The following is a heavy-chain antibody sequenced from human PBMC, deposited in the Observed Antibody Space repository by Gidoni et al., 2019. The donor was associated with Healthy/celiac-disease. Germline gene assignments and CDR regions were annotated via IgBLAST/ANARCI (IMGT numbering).Heavy chain of an antibody. CDR2: INHSGST. V-gene: IGHV4-34*01. CDR1: GGSFSGYY. D-gene: IGHD1-26*01. Sequence: QVQLQQWGAGLLKPSETLSFTCAVYGGSFSGYYWSWIRQPPGKGLEGIGEINHSGSTNYNPSLKSRVTISVDTSKNQFYLKLSSVNAADADVYDCARGRVREAPFDYWGQGTLVTVSS. J-gene: IGHJ4*02. CDR3: ARGRVREAPFDY.